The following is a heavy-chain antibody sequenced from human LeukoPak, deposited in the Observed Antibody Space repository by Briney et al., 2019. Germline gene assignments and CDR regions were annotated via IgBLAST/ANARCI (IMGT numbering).Heavy chain of an antibody. CDR3: ARHQYDFWSGSANWFDP. V-gene: IGHV4-4*09. CDR1: GGSISSYY. D-gene: IGHD3-3*01. Sequence: SETLSLTCTVSGGSISSYYWSWIRQPPGKGLEWIGYIYTSGSTNYNPSLKSRVTISVDTSKNQFSLKLSSVTAADTAAYYCARHQYDFWSGSANWFDPWGQGTLVTVSS. J-gene: IGHJ5*02. CDR2: IYTSGST.